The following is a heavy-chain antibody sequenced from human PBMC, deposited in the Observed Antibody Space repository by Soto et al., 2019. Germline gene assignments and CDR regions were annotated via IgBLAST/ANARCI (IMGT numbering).Heavy chain of an antibody. D-gene: IGHD5-12*01. CDR1: GESFSGYY. Sequence: SETLSLTCAVYGESFSGYYWSWIRQPPGKGLEWIGEINHSGSTNYNPSLKSRVTISVDTSKNQFSLKLSSVTAADTAVYYCARGTHTVTTIRVYYYKDVWGKGXTVTVSS. J-gene: IGHJ6*03. CDR2: INHSGST. V-gene: IGHV4-34*01. CDR3: ARGTHTVTTIRVYYYKDV.